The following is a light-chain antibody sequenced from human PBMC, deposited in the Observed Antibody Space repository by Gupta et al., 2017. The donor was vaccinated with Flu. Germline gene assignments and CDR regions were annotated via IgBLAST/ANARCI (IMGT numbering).Light chain of an antibody. CDR3: DTWDSDMSAGV. CDR2: EIS. Sequence: KVTISSSGSNSIIGSNVVSWYQQFPGTAPKLLIYEISKRPSGIPDRFAGSKAGTSATPDTTGLQTEDEADYYGDTWDSDMSAGVFGGGTKLTVL. CDR1: NSIIGSNV. J-gene: IGLJ3*02. V-gene: IGLV1-51*01.